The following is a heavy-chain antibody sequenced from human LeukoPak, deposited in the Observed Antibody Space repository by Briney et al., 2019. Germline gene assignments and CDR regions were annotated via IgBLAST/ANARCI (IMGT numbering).Heavy chain of an antibody. V-gene: IGHV4-39*01. J-gene: IGHJ4*02. CDR1: GGSISSYY. D-gene: IGHD1-1*01. CDR3: ARQSKATGTTFDY. Sequence: SETLSLTCTVSGGSISSYYWSWIRQPPGKGLEWIGSIYYSGSTYYNPSLKSRVTISVDTSKNQFSLKLSSVTAADTAVYYCARQSKATGTTFDYWGQGTLVTVSS. CDR2: IYYSGST.